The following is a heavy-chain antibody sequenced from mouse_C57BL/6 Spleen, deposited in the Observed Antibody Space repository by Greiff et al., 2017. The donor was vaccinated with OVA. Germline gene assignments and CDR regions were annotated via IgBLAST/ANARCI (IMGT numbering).Heavy chain of an antibody. J-gene: IGHJ1*03. CDR3: ARVGVHWYFDV. CDR1: GFTFSDYY. V-gene: IGHV5-16*01. Sequence: EVKLMESEGGLVQPGSSMKLSCTASGFTFSDYYMAWVRQVPEKGLEWVANINYDGSSTYYLDSLKSRFIMSRDNAKNILYLQMSSLKSEDTATYYCARVGVHWYFDVWGTGTTVTVSS. CDR2: INYDGSST.